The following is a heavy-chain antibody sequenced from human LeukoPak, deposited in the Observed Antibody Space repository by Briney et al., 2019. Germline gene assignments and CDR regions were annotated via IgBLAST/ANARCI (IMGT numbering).Heavy chain of an antibody. CDR3: ARLPCSSTSCYTY. CDR2: IYTSGST. J-gene: IGHJ4*02. Sequence: SETLSLTCTVSGGSISSYYWSWIRQPPGKGLEWIRYIYTSGSTNYNPSLKSRVTISVDTSKNQFSLKLSSVTAADTAVYYCARLPCSSTSCYTYWGQGTLVTVSS. D-gene: IGHD2-2*02. V-gene: IGHV4-4*09. CDR1: GGSISSYY.